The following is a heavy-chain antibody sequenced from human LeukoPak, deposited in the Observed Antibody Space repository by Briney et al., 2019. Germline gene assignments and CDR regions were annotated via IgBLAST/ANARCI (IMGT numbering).Heavy chain of an antibody. J-gene: IGHJ4*02. Sequence: ASVKVSCKASGYTFTSYDINWVRQATGQGLEWMGWMSPNSGNTGYAQKFQGRVTMTRSTSMSTAYMELSRLRSDDTAVYYCARELGYDFSLNYWGQGTLVTVSS. CDR3: ARELGYDFSLNY. D-gene: IGHD3-3*01. CDR1: GYTFTSYD. CDR2: MSPNSGNT. V-gene: IGHV1-8*01.